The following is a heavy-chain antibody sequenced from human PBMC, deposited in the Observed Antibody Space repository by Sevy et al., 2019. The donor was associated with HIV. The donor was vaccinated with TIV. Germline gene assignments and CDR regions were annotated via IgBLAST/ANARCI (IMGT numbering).Heavy chain of an antibody. V-gene: IGHV3-23*01. CDR3: ARPTPRIAPSSAAFFDS. CDR2: INGRGGST. D-gene: IGHD6-6*01. J-gene: IGHJ4*01. CDR1: GFTFSSFA. Sequence: GGSLRLSCAASGFASGFTFSSFAMSWVRQLPGKGLEWVSTINGRGGSTYYADSVKGRFTLSRDNSNNALFLQMDSRTPEDTAPYYCARPTPRIAPSSAAFFDSWGHGTLVTVSS.